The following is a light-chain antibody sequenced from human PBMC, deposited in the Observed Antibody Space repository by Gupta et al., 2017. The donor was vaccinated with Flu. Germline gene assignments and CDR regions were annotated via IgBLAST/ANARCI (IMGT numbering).Light chain of an antibody. CDR3: QSADSSGIRV. Sequence: SSELTQPPSVSVSPGQPARITCAGDALPKQYAYWYQQKPGQAPVLVIYKDSERPSGIPERFSGSSSGTTVTLTISGVQAEDEADYYCQSADSSGIRVFGGGTKLTVL. J-gene: IGLJ3*02. V-gene: IGLV3-25*02. CDR2: KDS. CDR1: ALPKQY.